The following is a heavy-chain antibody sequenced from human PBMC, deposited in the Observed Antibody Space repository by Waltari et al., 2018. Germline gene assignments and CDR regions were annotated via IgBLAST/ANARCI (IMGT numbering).Heavy chain of an antibody. CDR3: ATWKFCTGGSCYGWGY. Sequence: EVQLVESGGGLVQPGVSLRLSCAASGFPFSTSWIHWVRQDPAKGLVWVSRINADGRSTGYADSVRGRFTISRDNAKNTVYLQMNSLRADDSALYYCATWKFCTGGSCYGWGYWGQGTLVTVSS. D-gene: IGHD2-15*01. CDR1: GFPFSTSW. J-gene: IGHJ4*02. V-gene: IGHV3-74*01. CDR2: INADGRST.